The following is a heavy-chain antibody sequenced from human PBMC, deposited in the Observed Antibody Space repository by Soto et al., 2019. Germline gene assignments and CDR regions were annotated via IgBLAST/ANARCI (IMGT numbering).Heavy chain of an antibody. J-gene: IGHJ4*02. V-gene: IGHV3-49*03. CDR1: GFTFGVFA. Sequence: GGSLRLSCTASGFTFGVFALSWFRQAPGKGLEWVGFIRSKAYGGTTEYAASVKGRFTISRDDSKSIAYLQMNSLKTEDTAVYYCTRERYYDSSGYYWWGQGTLVTVSS. CDR2: IRSKAYGGTT. D-gene: IGHD3-22*01. CDR3: TRERYYDSSGYYW.